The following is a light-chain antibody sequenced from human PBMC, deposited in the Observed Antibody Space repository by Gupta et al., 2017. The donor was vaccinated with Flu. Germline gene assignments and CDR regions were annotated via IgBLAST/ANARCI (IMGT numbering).Light chain of an antibody. Sequence: EIVLTQSPGTLSLSPGKRATLSCRAGQSVSSNYLAWYQQKPGQAPRLLIYGASSRATDIPDRFSGSGSGTDFTLTISRLEPEDFAVYYCQQYGSSPQTFGQGTKVEIK. CDR2: GAS. CDR1: QSVSSNY. J-gene: IGKJ1*01. CDR3: QQYGSSPQT. V-gene: IGKV3-20*01.